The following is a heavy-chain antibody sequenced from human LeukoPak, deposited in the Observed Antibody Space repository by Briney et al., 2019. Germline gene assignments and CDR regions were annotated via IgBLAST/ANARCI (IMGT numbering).Heavy chain of an antibody. D-gene: IGHD6-13*01. CDR2: ISGSGSPI. V-gene: IGHV3-11*01. CDR3: ARDSSSWSHYYGMDV. J-gene: IGHJ6*02. CDR1: GFTFSDYY. Sequence: GGSLRLSCAASGFTFSDYYMYWIRQAPGKGLEWVSYISGSGSPIYYADSVKGRFTISRDNAKNSLYLQMNSLRAEDTAVYYCARDSSSWSHYYGMDVWGPGTTVTVSS.